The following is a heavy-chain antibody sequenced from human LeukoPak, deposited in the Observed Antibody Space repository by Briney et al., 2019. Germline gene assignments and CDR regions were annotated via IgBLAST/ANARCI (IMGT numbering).Heavy chain of an antibody. CDR1: GFTFSDYY. J-gene: IGHJ4*02. Sequence: GGSLRLSCAASGFTFSDYYMSWIRQAPGKGLEWVSYISSSGSTIYYADSVKGRFTISRDNAKNSLYLQMNSLRAEDTAVYYCASSGWPHDYYFDYWGQGTLVTVSS. D-gene: IGHD6-19*01. CDR3: ASSGWPHDYYFDY. CDR2: ISSSGSTI. V-gene: IGHV3-11*01.